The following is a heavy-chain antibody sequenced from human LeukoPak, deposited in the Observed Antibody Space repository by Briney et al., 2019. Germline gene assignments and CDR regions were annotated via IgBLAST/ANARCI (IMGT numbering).Heavy chain of an antibody. CDR1: GFTFSSYA. J-gene: IGHJ4*02. CDR2: ISGSGGST. D-gene: IGHD3-22*01. V-gene: IGHV3-23*01. Sequence: PGGSLRLSCAASGFTFSSYAMSWVRQAPGKGLEWVSGISGSGGSTYYADPVKGRFTISRDNSKNTVDLQMNSLRAEDTAVYYCAKGGSGYYFDYWGQGNLVTVSS. CDR3: AKGGSGYYFDY.